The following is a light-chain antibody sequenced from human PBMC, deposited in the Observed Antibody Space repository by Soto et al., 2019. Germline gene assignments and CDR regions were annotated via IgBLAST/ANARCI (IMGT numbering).Light chain of an antibody. CDR3: QQYGSSPPYT. CDR1: RSFASSY. J-gene: IGKJ2*01. CDR2: AAS. V-gene: IGKV3-20*01. Sequence: PGERATLSCRASRSFASSYLAWYQQKPGQAPRLLIYAASTRATGIPDRFSGSGSGTDFTLTISKLEPEDFAVYYCQQYGSSPPYTFGQATKLDIK.